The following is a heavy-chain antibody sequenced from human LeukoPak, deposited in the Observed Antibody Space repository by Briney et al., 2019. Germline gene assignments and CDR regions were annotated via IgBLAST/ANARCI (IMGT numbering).Heavy chain of an antibody. CDR3: ARVGDYGDYMAYYYGMDV. D-gene: IGHD4-17*01. V-gene: IGHV4-59*01. Sequence: PSETLSLTCTVSGGSISSYYWSWIRQPPGKGLEWIGYIYYSGSTNYNPSLKSRVTISVDTSENQFSLKLSSVTAADTAVYYCARVGDYGDYMAYYYGMDVWGQGTTVTVSS. CDR2: IYYSGST. J-gene: IGHJ6*02. CDR1: GGSISSYY.